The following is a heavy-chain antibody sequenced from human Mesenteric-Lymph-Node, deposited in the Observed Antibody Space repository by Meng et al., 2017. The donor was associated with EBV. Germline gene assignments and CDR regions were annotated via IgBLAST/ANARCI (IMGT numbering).Heavy chain of an antibody. J-gene: IGHJ6*02. CDR2: INTGSGYT. CDR3: ARGSMGRMDV. CDR1: GYTFTSYA. V-gene: IGHV1-3*04. Sequence: QVQVVRPGAGVKRPGAPGKVSCKASGYTFTSYAINWGRQAPGQRLEWMGWINTGSGYTKSSQKFQGRVTITRDTSASTLYMELSSLRSEDTAVYYCARGSMGRMDVWGQGTTVTVSS. D-gene: IGHD2-8*01.